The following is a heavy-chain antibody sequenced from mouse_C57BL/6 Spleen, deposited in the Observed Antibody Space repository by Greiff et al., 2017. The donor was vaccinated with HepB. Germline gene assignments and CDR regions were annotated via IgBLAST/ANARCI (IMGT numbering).Heavy chain of an antibody. CDR2: ISDGGSYT. J-gene: IGHJ1*03. CDR3: ARARGSYSWYFDV. V-gene: IGHV5-4*03. CDR1: GFTFSSYA. Sequence: EVKLMESGGGLLKPGGSLKLSCAASGFTFSSYACSWVRQTPEKRLEWVATISDGGSYTYYPDNVKGRFTISRDNAKKNLYLQMSHLKSEDTAMYYCARARGSYSWYFDVWGTGTTVTVSS. D-gene: IGHD1-1*02.